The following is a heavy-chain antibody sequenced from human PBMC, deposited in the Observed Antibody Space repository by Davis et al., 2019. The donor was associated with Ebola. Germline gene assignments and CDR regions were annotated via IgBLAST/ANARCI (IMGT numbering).Heavy chain of an antibody. CDR3: ARASFGYNSGWYADY. J-gene: IGHJ4*02. D-gene: IGHD6-19*01. CDR1: GFTLTNYA. V-gene: IGHV1-3*01. CDR2: VHGGNGNT. Sequence: ASVKVSCKASGFTLTNYAIHWVRQAPGQRLEWMGWVHGGNGNTKYSQWFQGRVTITTDTSASTVYLDLTSLRSDDTAVFYCARASFGYNSGWYADYWGPGSLVTVSS.